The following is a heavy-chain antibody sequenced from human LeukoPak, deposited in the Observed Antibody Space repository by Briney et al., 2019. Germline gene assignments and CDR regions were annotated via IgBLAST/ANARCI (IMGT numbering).Heavy chain of an antibody. V-gene: IGHV1-69*05. CDR1: GGTFSSYA. J-gene: IGHJ4*02. CDR2: IIPTFGTA. Sequence: GASVKVSCKAFGGTFSSYAISWVRQAPGQGLEWMGGIIPTFGTANYAQKFQGRVTITTDESTSTAYMELSSLRSEDTAVYYCARGGLGYYFDYWGQGTLVTVSS. CDR3: ARGGLGYYFDY. D-gene: IGHD3/OR15-3a*01.